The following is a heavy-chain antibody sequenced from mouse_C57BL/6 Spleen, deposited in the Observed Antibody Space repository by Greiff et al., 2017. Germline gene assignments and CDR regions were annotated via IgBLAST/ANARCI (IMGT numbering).Heavy chain of an antibody. CDR1: GYSFTDYN. V-gene: IGHV1-39*01. J-gene: IGHJ4*01. Sequence: VQLQQSGPELVKPGASVKISCKASGYSFTDYNMNWVKQCNGKSLEWIGVINPNYGTTSYNQKFKGKATLTVDQSSSTAYMQLNSLTSEDSAVYYCARRGYYGSSPYYYAMDYWGQGTSVTVSS. D-gene: IGHD1-1*01. CDR2: INPNYGTT. CDR3: ARRGYYGSSPYYYAMDY.